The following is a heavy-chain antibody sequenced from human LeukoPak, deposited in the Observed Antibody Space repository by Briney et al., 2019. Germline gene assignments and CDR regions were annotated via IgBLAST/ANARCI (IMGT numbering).Heavy chain of an antibody. V-gene: IGHV3-48*03. CDR2: ISSTGSWT. D-gene: IGHD3-10*01. Sequence: GGSLRLSCAASGFTFSVFEMNWVRQAPGKGLEWVSYISSTGSWTYYADSVKGRFTISRDNAKNSLYLQMNSLRADDTAVYYCARWYRLYGSGSYRNYFDYWGQGTLVTVSS. CDR3: ARWYRLYGSGSYRNYFDY. CDR1: GFTFSVFE. J-gene: IGHJ4*02.